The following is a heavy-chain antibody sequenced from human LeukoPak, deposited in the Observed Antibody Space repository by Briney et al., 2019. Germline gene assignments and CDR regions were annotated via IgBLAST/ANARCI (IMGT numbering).Heavy chain of an antibody. J-gene: IGHJ3*02. CDR2: IIPIFGTA. D-gene: IGHD5-18*01. CDR1: GGTFSSYA. CDR3: ARDRGYSYGYYDAFDI. Sequence: VASVKVSCKASGGTFSSYAISWVRQAPGQGLEWMGGIIPIFGTANYAQKFQGRVTITADESTSTAYMELSSLRSEDTAVYYCARDRGYSYGYYDAFDIWGQGTMVTVSS. V-gene: IGHV1-69*13.